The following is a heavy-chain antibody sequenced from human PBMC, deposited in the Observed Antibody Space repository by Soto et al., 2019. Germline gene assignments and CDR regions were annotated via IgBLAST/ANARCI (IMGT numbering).Heavy chain of an antibody. D-gene: IGHD2-15*01. J-gene: IGHJ6*02. V-gene: IGHV3-30*18. CDR1: GFTFSSYG. CDR3: AKDLRIWGYCSGGSCYPITYYYYYGMDV. CDR2: ISYDGSNK. Sequence: QVQLVESGGGVVQPGRSLRLSCAASGFTFSSYGMHWARQAPGKGLEWVAVISYDGSNKYYADSVKGRFTISRDNSKNTLYLQMNSQRAEDTAVYYCAKDLRIWGYCSGGSCYPITYYYYYGMDVWGQGTTVTVSS.